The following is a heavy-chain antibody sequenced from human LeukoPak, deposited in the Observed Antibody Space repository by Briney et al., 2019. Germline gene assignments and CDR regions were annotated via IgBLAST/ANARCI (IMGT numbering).Heavy chain of an antibody. CDR3: ARVRQGSFKQWLSSHWFDP. CDR1: GYTFTSYA. D-gene: IGHD6-19*01. CDR2: INPNSGGT. Sequence: ASVKVSCKASGYTFTSYAMHWVRQAPGQGLEWMGWINPNSGGTNYAQKFQGRVTMTRDTSISTAYMELSRLRSDDTAVYYCARVRQGSFKQWLSSHWFDPWGQGTLVTVSS. V-gene: IGHV1-2*02. J-gene: IGHJ5*02.